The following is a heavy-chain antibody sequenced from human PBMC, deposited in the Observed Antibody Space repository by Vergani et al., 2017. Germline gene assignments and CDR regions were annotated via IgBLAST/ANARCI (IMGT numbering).Heavy chain of an antibody. J-gene: IGHJ4*02. CDR1: GFTFSGSA. Sequence: EVQLLESGGGLVQPGGSLRLSCAASGFTFSGSAMHWVRQASGKGLEWVGRIRSKANSYATAYAASVKGRFTISRDDSKNTAYLQMNSLKTEDTAVYYCARSDKQELSSSHHHGSRGYFDYWGQGTLVTVSS. D-gene: IGHD6-6*01. CDR2: IRSKANSYAT. CDR3: ARSDKQELSSSHHHGSRGYFDY. V-gene: IGHV3-73*01.